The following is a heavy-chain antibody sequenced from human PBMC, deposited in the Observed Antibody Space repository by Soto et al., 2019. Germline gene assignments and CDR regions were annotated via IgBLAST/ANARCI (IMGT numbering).Heavy chain of an antibody. D-gene: IGHD2-15*01. CDR2: IIPIFGTA. CDR1: GGTFSSYA. J-gene: IGHJ6*02. CDR3: ARGLYCSGGSCYSIYYYYGMDV. V-gene: IGHV1-69*01. Sequence: QVQLVQSGAEVKKPGSSVKVSCKASGGTFSSYAISWVRQAPGQGLEWMGGIIPIFGTANYAQKFQGRVMITADESTSTAYMELSSLRSEDTAVYYCARGLYCSGGSCYSIYYYYGMDVWGQGTTVTVSS.